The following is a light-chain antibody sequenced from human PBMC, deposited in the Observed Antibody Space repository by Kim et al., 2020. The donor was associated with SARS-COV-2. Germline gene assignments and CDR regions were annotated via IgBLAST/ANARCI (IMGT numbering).Light chain of an antibody. V-gene: IGLV3-19*01. J-gene: IGLJ1*01. CDR3: NSRDSSGNPYV. Sequence: ALGQTVKITCQGRSLRSYVASLYQQKPGQAPVLVIYGKNNRPSGIPDRFSGSSSGNTASLTITGAQAEDEADYYCNSRDSSGNPYVFGTGTKVT. CDR2: GKN. CDR1: SLRSYV.